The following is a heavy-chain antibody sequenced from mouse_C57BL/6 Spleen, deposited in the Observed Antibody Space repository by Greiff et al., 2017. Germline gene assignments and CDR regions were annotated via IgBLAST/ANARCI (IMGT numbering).Heavy chain of an antibody. J-gene: IGHJ1*03. CDR1: GFNIKDYY. CDR2: IDPEDGET. D-gene: IGHD1-1*01. Sequence: EVQLQQSGAELVKPGASVKLSCTASGFNIKDYYMHWVKQRTEQGLEWIGRIDPEDGETKYAPKFQGKATITADTSSNTAYLPLSSLTSEDTAVYYCARTVYYGSSYDWYFDVWGTGTTVTVAS. V-gene: IGHV14-2*01. CDR3: ARTVYYGSSYDWYFDV.